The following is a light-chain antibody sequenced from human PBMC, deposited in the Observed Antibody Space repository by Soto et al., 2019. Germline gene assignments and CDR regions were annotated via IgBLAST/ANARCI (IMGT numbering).Light chain of an antibody. Sequence: EIVLTQSPGTLSLSPGERATLSCRASQSVTGSYLSRYQQKPGQTPRRLIYGASSRATGIPDRFSGSGSGTDFSLTISRLEPEDCAVYFCQQYGSSPRPFGGGTKVEIK. CDR1: QSVTGSY. CDR3: QQYGSSPRP. CDR2: GAS. J-gene: IGKJ4*01. V-gene: IGKV3-20*01.